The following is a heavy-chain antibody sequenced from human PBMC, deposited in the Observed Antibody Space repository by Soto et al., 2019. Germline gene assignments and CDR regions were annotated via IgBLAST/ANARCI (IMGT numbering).Heavy chain of an antibody. CDR3: ARDVGGSSGGDS. D-gene: IGHD3-16*01. CDR2: IIPIFSKT. J-gene: IGHJ4*02. V-gene: IGHV1-69*01. CDR1: GGAFTTSS. Sequence: QVQLVQSGAEVKEPGTSVKVSCKASGGAFTTSSFVWVRQGPGQGLEWMGGIIPIFSKTNVAQKFQARVNFTGDGSKRTAHLEPARLNSEDTGIYFRARDVGGSSGGDSWGQGTLVTVSS.